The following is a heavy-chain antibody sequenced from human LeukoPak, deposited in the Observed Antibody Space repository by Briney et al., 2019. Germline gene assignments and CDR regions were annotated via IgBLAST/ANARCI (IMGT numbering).Heavy chain of an antibody. Sequence: PGGSLRLSCAASGFTFSSYAMSWVRQAPGKGLEWVSAISGSGGSTYYADSVKGRFTISRDNSKNTLYLQMNSLRAEDAAVYYCAKDEDLTSGWPFDYWGQGTLVTVSS. D-gene: IGHD6-19*01. CDR3: AKDEDLTSGWPFDY. J-gene: IGHJ4*02. CDR1: GFTFSSYA. V-gene: IGHV3-23*01. CDR2: ISGSGGST.